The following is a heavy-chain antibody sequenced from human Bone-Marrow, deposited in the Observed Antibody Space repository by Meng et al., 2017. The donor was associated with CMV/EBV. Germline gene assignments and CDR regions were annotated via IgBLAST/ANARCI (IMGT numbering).Heavy chain of an antibody. D-gene: IGHD5-12*01. J-gene: IGHJ5*02. CDR1: GYSFTSYW. CDR3: ERDKEDSGYSNWFDP. Sequence: SVKVSCKGSGYSFTSYWISWVRQVPGQGLEWMGGILPILDTTNYAQKFQGRVTITTDESTSITYMELSSLRSEDTAVYYCERDKEDSGYSNWFDPWGQGTLVTVSS. CDR2: ILPILDTT. V-gene: IGHV1-69*16.